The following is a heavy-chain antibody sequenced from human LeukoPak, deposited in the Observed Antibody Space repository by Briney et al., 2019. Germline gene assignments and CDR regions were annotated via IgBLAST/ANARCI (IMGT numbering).Heavy chain of an antibody. D-gene: IGHD2-21*02. CDR3: ARSAVTGPGWIDS. V-gene: IGHV3-66*01. Sequence: PGGSLRLSCAASGFTVSSNYMSWVRQAPGKGLEWVSVIYSGGSTYYADSVKGRFTISRDNSKNTLYLQVNGLRGDDTAVYYCARSAVTGPGWIDSWGQGALVTVSS. CDR1: GFTVSSNY. CDR2: IYSGGST. J-gene: IGHJ5*01.